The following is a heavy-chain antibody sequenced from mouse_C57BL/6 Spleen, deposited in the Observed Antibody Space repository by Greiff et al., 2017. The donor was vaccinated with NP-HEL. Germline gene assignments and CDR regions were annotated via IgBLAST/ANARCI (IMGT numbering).Heavy chain of an antibody. CDR3: ARSYDGYYGDAMDY. CDR2: IYPGSGST. Sequence: QVQLQQPGAELVKPGASVKMSCKASGYTFTSYWITWVKQRPGQGLEWIGDIYPGSGSTNYNEKFKSKATLTVDTSSSTAYMQLSSLTSEDSAVYYCARSYDGYYGDAMDYWGQGTSVTVSS. CDR1: GYTFTSYW. D-gene: IGHD2-3*01. V-gene: IGHV1-55*01. J-gene: IGHJ4*01.